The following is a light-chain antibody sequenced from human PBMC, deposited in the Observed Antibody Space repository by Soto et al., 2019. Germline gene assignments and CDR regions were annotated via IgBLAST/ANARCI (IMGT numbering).Light chain of an antibody. CDR1: QGISNY. CDR2: AAS. Sequence: DIPMTQSPSSLSASVGDRVTITCRASQGISNYLAWYQQKPGKVPKVLIYAASTLQSGVPSRFSVSGSGTDFTLTISSLQPEDVATYFCQKYNSAPPTFGQGTRLEIK. CDR3: QKYNSAPPT. V-gene: IGKV1-27*01. J-gene: IGKJ5*01.